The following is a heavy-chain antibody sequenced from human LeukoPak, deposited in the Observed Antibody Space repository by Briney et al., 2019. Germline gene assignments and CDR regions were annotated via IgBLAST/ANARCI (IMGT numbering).Heavy chain of an antibody. J-gene: IGHJ4*02. Sequence: ASVKVSCKASEYTFTGYYMHWVRQAPGQGLEWMGWINPNSGGTNYAQKFQGRVTMTRDTSISTAYMELSRLRSDDTAVYYCARDKPLGYCTNGVCAKGDYWGQGTLVTVSS. CDR1: EYTFTGYY. CDR3: ARDKPLGYCTNGVCAKGDY. D-gene: IGHD2-8*01. CDR2: INPNSGGT. V-gene: IGHV1-2*02.